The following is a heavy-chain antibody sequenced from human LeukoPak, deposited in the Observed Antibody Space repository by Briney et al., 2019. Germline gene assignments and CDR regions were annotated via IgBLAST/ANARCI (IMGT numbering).Heavy chain of an antibody. CDR3: ARALESGNSDAGY. D-gene: IGHD4-23*01. J-gene: IGHJ4*02. CDR1: EFTFSRYW. CDR2: IHPDGSAK. V-gene: IGHV3-7*04. Sequence: TGGSLGLSCATSEFTFSRYWMTWVRQAPGKGLEWVANIHPDGSAKYYVDSLRGRFTISRDNAKNSLYLQMNSLRAEDTAVYYCARALESGNSDAGYWGQGTLVTVSS.